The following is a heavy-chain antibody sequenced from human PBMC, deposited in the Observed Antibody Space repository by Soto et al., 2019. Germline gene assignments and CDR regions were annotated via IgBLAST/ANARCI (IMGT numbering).Heavy chain of an antibody. CDR2: VRGDFVTT. CDR1: GFTFRDHA. J-gene: IGHJ4*02. Sequence: GGSLRLSCATSGFTFRDHAMHWVRQAPGEGLEWVSGVRGDFVTTPYAASVKGRFTISRDNSKNTLYLQMNSLRAEDTAIYYGVKEGKMGVVSVDFWGQGALVTVSS. D-gene: IGHD1-26*01. V-gene: IGHV3-23*01. CDR3: VKEGKMGVVSVDF.